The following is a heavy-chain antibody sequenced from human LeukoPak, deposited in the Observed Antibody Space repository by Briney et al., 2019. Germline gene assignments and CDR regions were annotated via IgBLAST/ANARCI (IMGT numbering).Heavy chain of an antibody. CDR1: GGSISSSSYY. J-gene: IGHJ4*02. CDR3: ARPSGYCSSTSCRRGYFDY. CDR2: IYYSGST. Sequence: SETLSLTCTVSGGSISSSSYYWGWIRQPPGKGLEWIGSIYYSGSTYYNPSLQSRVTISVDTSKNQFSLRLSSVTAADTAVYYCARPSGYCSSTSCRRGYFDYWGQGTLVTVSS. D-gene: IGHD2-2*01. V-gene: IGHV4-39*01.